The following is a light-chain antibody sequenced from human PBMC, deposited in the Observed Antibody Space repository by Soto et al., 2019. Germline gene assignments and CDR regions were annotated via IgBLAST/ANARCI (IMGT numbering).Light chain of an antibody. CDR1: QGISSY. CDR3: QQYDDYPLT. Sequence: DIQMTQSPFTLSASVGDRVTITCQASQGISSYLAWYQQKPGKAPKLLIYAASTLQSGVPSRFSGSGSGTEFTLTISSLQPDDFATYYCQQYDDYPLTFGGGTKVDIK. CDR2: AAS. V-gene: IGKV1-9*01. J-gene: IGKJ4*01.